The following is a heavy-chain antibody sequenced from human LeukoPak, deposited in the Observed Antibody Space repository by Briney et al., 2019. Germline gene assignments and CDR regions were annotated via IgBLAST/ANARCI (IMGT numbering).Heavy chain of an antibody. D-gene: IGHD4-17*01. J-gene: IGHJ4*02. V-gene: IGHV4-4*07. CDR3: AGTDYGWGNYFDY. Sequence: SETLSLTCTVSGGSISTYYWSWIRQPAGKGLEWIGRIYTSGTTYYNPSLKSRVTMSVDTSKSQFSLKLSSVTAADTAVYYCAGTDYGWGNYFDYWGQGTLVTVSS. CDR2: IYTSGTT. CDR1: GGSISTYY.